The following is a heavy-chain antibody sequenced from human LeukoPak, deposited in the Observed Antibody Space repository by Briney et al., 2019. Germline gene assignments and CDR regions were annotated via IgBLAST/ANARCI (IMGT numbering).Heavy chain of an antibody. D-gene: IGHD3-10*01. CDR1: GGSFSGYY. Sequence: PSETLSLTCAVYGGSFSGYYWSWIRQPPGKGLEWVSSISSSSSYIYYEDSVQGRFTISRDNAKNSLYLQMNSLRAEDTAVYYCARGSYASGSYHYYHCDMDVWGQGTTVTVSS. J-gene: IGHJ6*02. V-gene: IGHV3-21*01. CDR3: ARGSYASGSYHYYHCDMDV. CDR2: ISSSSSYI.